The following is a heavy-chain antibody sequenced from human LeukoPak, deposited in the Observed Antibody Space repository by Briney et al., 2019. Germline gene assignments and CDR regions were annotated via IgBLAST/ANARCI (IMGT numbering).Heavy chain of an antibody. V-gene: IGHV4-39*01. J-gene: IGHJ2*01. Sequence: PGGSLRLSCAASGFTFSSYSMNWVRQAPGKGLEWIGSIYYSGSTYYNPSLKSRVTISVDTSKNQFSLKLSSVTAADTAVYYCARPSSSLSYWYFDLWGRGTLVTVSS. CDR1: GFTFSSYSMN. CDR3: ARPSSSLSYWYFDL. D-gene: IGHD6-13*01. CDR2: IYYSGST.